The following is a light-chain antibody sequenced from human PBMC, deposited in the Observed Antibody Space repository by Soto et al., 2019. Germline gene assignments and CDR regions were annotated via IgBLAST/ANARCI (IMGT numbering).Light chain of an antibody. J-gene: IGLJ3*02. CDR2: DNN. V-gene: IGLV1-51*01. CDR3: GTWDSSLNAWV. Sequence: QSVLTQPPSVSAAPGQKVTISCSGRSSNIGINYVSWYQHLPGTAPKLLTYDNNKRPSGIPDRFSGSKSGTSATLGITGLQTGDEADYYCGTWDSSLNAWVFGGGTKLTVL. CDR1: SSNIGINY.